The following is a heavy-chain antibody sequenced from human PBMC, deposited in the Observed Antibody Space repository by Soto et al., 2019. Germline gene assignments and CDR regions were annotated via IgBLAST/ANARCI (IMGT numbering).Heavy chain of an antibody. J-gene: IGHJ4*02. CDR2: IKQDGSEI. Sequence: EVQLVESGGGLVQPGGSLRISCMVSGFTFRSYWMSWVRQSPGKGLEWVATIKQDGSEIYYVDSVKGRFTISRDNAENSLHLQMNSVSAEDTAVYFCARDVGFDYVNWGQGTLVTVSS. CDR3: ARDVGFDYVN. V-gene: IGHV3-7*01. CDR1: GFTFRSYW. D-gene: IGHD3-16*01.